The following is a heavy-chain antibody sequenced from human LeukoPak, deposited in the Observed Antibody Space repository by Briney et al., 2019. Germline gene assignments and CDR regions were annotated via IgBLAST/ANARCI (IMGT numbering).Heavy chain of an antibody. Sequence: KTGGSLRLSCAASGFTFSDYYMSWIRQAPGKGLEWVSYISGSSSYTNYADSVKGRFTISRDNAKNSLYLQMNSLRAEDTAVYYCARGGEITGTTNFDYWGQGTLVTVSS. J-gene: IGHJ4*02. CDR1: GFTFSDYY. CDR2: ISGSSSYT. CDR3: ARGGEITGTTNFDY. V-gene: IGHV3-11*06. D-gene: IGHD1-20*01.